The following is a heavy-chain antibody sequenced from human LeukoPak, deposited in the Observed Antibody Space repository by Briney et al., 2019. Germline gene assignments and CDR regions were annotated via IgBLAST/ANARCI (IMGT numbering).Heavy chain of an antibody. D-gene: IGHD4-17*01. CDR1: GFTFSNYG. V-gene: IGHV3-33*01. CDR2: IWYDGSNK. Sequence: AGGSLRLSCAASGFTFSNYGMHWVRQAPGKGLEWVAVIWYDGSNKYYSDSVRGRFTIYRDNSKNTLYLQMNSLRAEDTAVYYCARGYDYGDYGVVEWGQGTLVTVSS. J-gene: IGHJ4*02. CDR3: ARGYDYGDYGVVE.